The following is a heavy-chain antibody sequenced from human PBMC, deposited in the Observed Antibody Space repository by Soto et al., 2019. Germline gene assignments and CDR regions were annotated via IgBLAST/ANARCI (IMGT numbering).Heavy chain of an antibody. J-gene: IGHJ4*02. Sequence: EVQVLDSGGGLVQPGGSQRLSCEASGFTFSNYAMSWVRQAPVKGLEWVSTISATGSTLYADSVKGRFTISRDNSKNTVYLQMNFLRAEDTAVYYCAKVSNKWAVAQRGYFDYWGQGTLVTVSS. CDR3: AKVSNKWAVAQRGYFDY. V-gene: IGHV3-23*01. CDR1: GFTFSNYA. D-gene: IGHD6-19*01. CDR2: ISATGST.